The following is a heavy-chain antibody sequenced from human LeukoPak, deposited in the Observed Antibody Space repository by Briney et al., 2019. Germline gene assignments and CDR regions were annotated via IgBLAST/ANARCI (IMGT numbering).Heavy chain of an antibody. D-gene: IGHD3-9*01. CDR3: GIGRKFDWLLCHH. V-gene: IGHV1-24*01. CDR2: FDPEGGET. CDR1: GYTLTDVS. J-gene: IGHJ5*02. Sequence: ASVKVSCKISGYTLTDVSIHWVRQAPGKGLEWMGGFDPEGGETVYAQKFQGRVTMTEDPSADTAYMELRSLSSEDTAVYYCGIGRKFDWLLCHHWGQGTLVTVSS.